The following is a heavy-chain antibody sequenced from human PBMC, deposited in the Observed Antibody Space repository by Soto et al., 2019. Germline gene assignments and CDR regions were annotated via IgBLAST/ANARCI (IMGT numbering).Heavy chain of an antibody. CDR2: IYYSGST. J-gene: IGHJ6*02. CDR1: GGSISSGGYY. Sequence: QVQLQESGPGLVKPSQTLSLTCTVSGGSISSGGYYWSWIRQHPGKGLEWIGYIYYSGSTYYNPSLKSRVTISVDTSKNQFSLKLSSVTAADTAVYYCASSGIAARPYYYGMDVWGQGTTVTVSS. V-gene: IGHV4-31*03. CDR3: ASSGIAARPYYYGMDV. D-gene: IGHD6-6*01.